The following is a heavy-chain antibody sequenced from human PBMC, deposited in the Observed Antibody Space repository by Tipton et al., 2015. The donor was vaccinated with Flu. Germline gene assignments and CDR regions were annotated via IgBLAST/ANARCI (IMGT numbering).Heavy chain of an antibody. J-gene: IGHJ5*02. V-gene: IGHV4-39*07. CDR1: GGSISSSRYY. Sequence: GLVKPSETLSLTRTVSGGSISSSRYYWGWIRQPPGKGLEWIGSIYHSGTAYYNPSLKSRVTISVDTSKNQISLKLSSVTAADTAAYYCARYPESNYHWFGPWGQGALVTVSS. CDR2: IYHSGTA. D-gene: IGHD4-11*01. CDR3: ARYPESNYHWFGP.